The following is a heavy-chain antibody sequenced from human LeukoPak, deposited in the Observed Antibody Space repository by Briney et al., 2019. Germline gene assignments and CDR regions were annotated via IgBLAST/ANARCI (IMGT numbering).Heavy chain of an antibody. Sequence: SETLSLTCTASSLTNGYHWGWIRQSPGKGLEWIGSVYRSGTTYYSPSLTTRVDISIDTSKKQFSLKLSSVTAADTAVYYCARDKSLFYVDSSGYFQARDFDYWGQGILVTVSS. CDR3: ARDKSLFYVDSSGYFQARDFDY. CDR1: SLTNGYH. J-gene: IGHJ4*02. D-gene: IGHD3-22*01. V-gene: IGHV4-38-2*02. CDR2: VYRSGTT.